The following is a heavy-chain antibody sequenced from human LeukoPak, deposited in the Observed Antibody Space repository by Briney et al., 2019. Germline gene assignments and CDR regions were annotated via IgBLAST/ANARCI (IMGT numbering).Heavy chain of an antibody. CDR1: GYTFTGCY. Sequence: ASVKVSCKASGYTFTGCYMHWVRQAPGQGLEWMGWINPNSGGTNYAQKFQGRVTMTRDTSISTAYMELSRLRSDDTAVYYCARARIAARPSSWFDPWGQGTLVTVSS. CDR3: ARARIAARPSSWFDP. V-gene: IGHV1-2*02. CDR2: INPNSGGT. J-gene: IGHJ5*02. D-gene: IGHD6-6*01.